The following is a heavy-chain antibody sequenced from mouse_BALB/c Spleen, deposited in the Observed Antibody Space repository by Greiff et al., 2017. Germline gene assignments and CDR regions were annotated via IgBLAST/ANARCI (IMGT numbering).Heavy chain of an antibody. D-gene: IGHD2-14*01. CDR3: ASGYRAWFAY. CDR1: GSSITSDYA. Sequence: EVQLQQSGPGLVKPSQSLSLTCTVTGSSITSDYAWNWIRQFPGNKLEWMGYISYSGSTSYNPSLKSRISITRDTSKNQFFLQLNSVTTEDTATYYGASGYRAWFAYWGQGTLVTVSA. CDR2: ISYSGST. J-gene: IGHJ3*01. V-gene: IGHV3-2*02.